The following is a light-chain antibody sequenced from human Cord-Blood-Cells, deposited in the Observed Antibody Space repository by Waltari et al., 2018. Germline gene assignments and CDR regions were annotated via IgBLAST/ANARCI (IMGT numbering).Light chain of an antibody. V-gene: IGLV2-23*01. CDR3: CSYAGSSTWV. J-gene: IGLJ3*02. CDR1: SSDVGSYNL. Sequence: QSALTQPASVSGSPGQSNTISCTGTSSDVGSYNLVSWYQQHPGNAPKLMIYEGSKRPSGVSNRFSGYKAGNTASLTSSGVQGEDGADYYCCSYAGSSTWVFGGGTKLTVL. CDR2: EGS.